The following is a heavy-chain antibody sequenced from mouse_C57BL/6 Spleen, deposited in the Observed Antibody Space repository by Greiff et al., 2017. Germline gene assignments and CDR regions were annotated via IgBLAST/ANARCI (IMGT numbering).Heavy chain of an antibody. CDR3: ARPHYYGSSFSLYIDV. J-gene: IGHJ1*03. CDR1: GYAFSSYW. Sequence: VQLQQSGAELVKPGASVKISCKASGYAFSSYWMNWVKQRPGKGLEWIGQIYPGAGDPTYNGKFKGKATLTADKSYSTDYMQLSSLTSEDSAVYFCARPHYYGSSFSLYIDVWGTGTTVTVSS. D-gene: IGHD1-1*01. CDR2: IYPGAGDP. V-gene: IGHV1-80*01.